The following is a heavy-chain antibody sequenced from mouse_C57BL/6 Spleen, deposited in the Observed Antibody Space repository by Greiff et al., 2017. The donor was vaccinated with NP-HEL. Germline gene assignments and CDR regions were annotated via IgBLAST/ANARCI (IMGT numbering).Heavy chain of an antibody. CDR2: IYPSDSET. J-gene: IGHJ2*01. D-gene: IGHD1-1*01. CDR3: AREGILGYYYGSSQPLDY. Sequence: VQLQQPGAELVRPGSSVKLSCKASGYTFTSYWMDWVKQRPGQGLEWIGNIYPSDSETHYNQKFKDKATLTVDKSSSTAYMQLSSLTSEDSAVYYCAREGILGYYYGSSQPLDYWGQGTTLTVSS. V-gene: IGHV1-61*01. CDR1: GYTFTSYW.